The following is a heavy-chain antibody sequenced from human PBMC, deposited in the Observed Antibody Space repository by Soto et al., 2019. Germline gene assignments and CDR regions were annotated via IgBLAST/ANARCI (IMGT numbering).Heavy chain of an antibody. V-gene: IGHV1-3*01. D-gene: IGHD3-22*01. J-gene: IGHJ4*02. CDR1: GYTFTSYA. Sequence: VASVKVSCKASGYTFTSYAMHWVRQAPGQRLEWMGWINAGNGNTKYSQKFQGRVTITRDTSASTAYMELSSLRSEDTAVYYCARFSVDSSGYRYDYWGQGTLVTVS. CDR3: ARFSVDSSGYRYDY. CDR2: INAGNGNT.